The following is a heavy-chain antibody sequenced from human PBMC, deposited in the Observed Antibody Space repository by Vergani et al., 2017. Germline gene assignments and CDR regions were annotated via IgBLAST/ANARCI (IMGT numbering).Heavy chain of an antibody. CDR2: IYYSGST. D-gene: IGHD3-10*02. CDR1: GGSISSGGYY. V-gene: IGHV4-31*03. CDR3: ARDLFGEGAFDI. Sequence: QVQLQESGPGLVKPSQTLSLTCTVSGGSISSGGYYWSWFRQHPGKGLEWIGYIYYSGSTYYNPSLKSRVTISVDTSKNQFSLKLSSVTAADTAVYYCARDLFGEGAFDIWGQGTMVTVSS. J-gene: IGHJ3*02.